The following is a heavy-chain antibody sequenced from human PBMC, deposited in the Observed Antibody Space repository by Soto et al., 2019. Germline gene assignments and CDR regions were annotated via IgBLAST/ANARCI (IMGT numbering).Heavy chain of an antibody. V-gene: IGHV5-51*01. CDR3: ARRDYGGNGYYYYGMDV. Sequence: GESLKISCKGSGYSFTNYWIGWVRQMPGKALEWMGIIYPGDSDTRYSPSFQGQVTISADKSISTAYLQWSSLKASDTAMYYCARRDYGGNGYYYYGMDVWGQGTTVTVSS. CDR2: IYPGDSDT. D-gene: IGHD4-17*01. CDR1: GYSFTNYW. J-gene: IGHJ6*02.